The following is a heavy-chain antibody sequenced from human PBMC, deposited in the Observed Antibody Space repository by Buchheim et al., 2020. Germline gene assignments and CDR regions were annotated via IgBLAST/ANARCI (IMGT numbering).Heavy chain of an antibody. D-gene: IGHD3-22*01. Sequence: QVLVQESGPGLVQPSETLFLTCSVSADSFSSYYWSWIRQPPGKELEWIGYTSYSGSINYNPSLRSRVTISVDTSKSQFSLKVTSVSTADTAMYYCARQQWFNRPFDLWGQGTL. V-gene: IGHV4-59*01. CDR2: TSYSGSI. CDR1: ADSFSSYY. CDR3: ARQQWFNRPFDL. J-gene: IGHJ4*02.